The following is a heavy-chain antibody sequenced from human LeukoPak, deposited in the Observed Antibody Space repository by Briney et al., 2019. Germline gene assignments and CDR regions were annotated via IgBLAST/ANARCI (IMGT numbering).Heavy chain of an antibody. D-gene: IGHD2-8*01. V-gene: IGHV3-23*01. J-gene: IGHJ4*02. CDR3: AQFGLGMAVGDY. CDR1: GFTFTSYP. Sequence: GGSLRLSCAASGFTFTSYPMNWVRQAPGMGLEWVSDISGSGGNTHYADSVKGRFTISRDNSKNTLYLQMNSLRAEDTAVYYCAQFGLGMAVGDYWGQGTLVTVSS. CDR2: ISGSGGNT.